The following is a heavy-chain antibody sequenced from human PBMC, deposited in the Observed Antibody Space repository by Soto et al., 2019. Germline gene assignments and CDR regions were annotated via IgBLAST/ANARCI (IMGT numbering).Heavy chain of an antibody. CDR2: ISYDGSNK. J-gene: IGHJ4*02. Sequence: QVQLVESGGGVVQPGRSLRLSCAASGFTFSSYAMHWVRQAPGKGLEWVAVISYDGSNKYYADSVKGRFTISRDNSKNALYLQMNSLRAEDTAVYYCAREERVEGGDGYYWGYFDYWGQGTLVTVSS. CDR1: GFTFSSYA. V-gene: IGHV3-30-3*01. D-gene: IGHD5-12*01. CDR3: AREERVEGGDGYYWGYFDY.